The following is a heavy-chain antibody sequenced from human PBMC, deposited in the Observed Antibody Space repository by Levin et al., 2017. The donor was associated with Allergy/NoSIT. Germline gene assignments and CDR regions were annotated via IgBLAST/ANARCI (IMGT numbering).Heavy chain of an antibody. CDR1: GFTFSTYG. D-gene: IGHD6-13*01. J-gene: IGHJ4*02. Sequence: PGGSLRLSCAASGFTFSTYGMHWVRQAPGKGLEWVAVISHDGSSKYYRDSVKGRFTISRDNSKNTLYLQMNSLRGEDTAVYFCAKDGPGPSSSWYGTLDYWGQGTLVTVSS. CDR2: ISHDGSSK. CDR3: AKDGPGPSSSWYGTLDY. V-gene: IGHV3-30*18.